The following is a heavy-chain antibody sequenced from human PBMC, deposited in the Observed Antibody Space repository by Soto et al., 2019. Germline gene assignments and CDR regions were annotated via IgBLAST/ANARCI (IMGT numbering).Heavy chain of an antibody. J-gene: IGHJ4*02. Sequence: EVQLLESGGGLVQPGGSLRLSCATSGFTFSSYAMSWVRQAPVKGLEWVSGMSVSGDSRYDADSVKGRFTISRDNPKSTLYLQMNSLRAEDTAVYYCATIFRYGDPEYWGQGVLVTVSS. CDR2: MSVSGDSR. V-gene: IGHV3-23*01. CDR3: ATIFRYGDPEY. D-gene: IGHD2-21*02. CDR1: GFTFSSYA.